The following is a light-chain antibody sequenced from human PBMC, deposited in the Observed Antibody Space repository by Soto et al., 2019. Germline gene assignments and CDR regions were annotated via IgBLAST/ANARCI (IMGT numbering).Light chain of an antibody. CDR2: DNT. CDR1: SSNIGAGYD. Sequence: QAVVTQPPSVSGAPGQRVTISCTGSSSNIGAGYDVHWYQHLPGTAPKLLIYDNTNRPSGVPDRFSGSKSGTSASLTITGLQAEDEADYYCQSYDSSLSALYVFGTGTKLTVL. CDR3: QSYDSSLSALYV. J-gene: IGLJ1*01. V-gene: IGLV1-40*01.